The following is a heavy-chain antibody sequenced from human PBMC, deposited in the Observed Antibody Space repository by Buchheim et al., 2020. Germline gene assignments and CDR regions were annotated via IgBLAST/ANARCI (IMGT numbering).Heavy chain of an antibody. V-gene: IGHV3-9*01. D-gene: IGHD6-19*01. CDR3: AKDVIALGFYHFDN. Sequence: EVQLVESGGGLVQPGRSLRLSCAASGFTFDDYAMHWVRQAPGKGLEWVSGISWNSGKVGYADSVKGRFTISRDNAKNSLYLQMNSLRPEDTAFYYCAKDVIALGFYHFDNWGQGAL. J-gene: IGHJ4*02. CDR2: ISWNSGKV. CDR1: GFTFDDYA.